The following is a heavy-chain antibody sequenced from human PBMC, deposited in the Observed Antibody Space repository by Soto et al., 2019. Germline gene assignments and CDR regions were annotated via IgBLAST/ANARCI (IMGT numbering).Heavy chain of an antibody. V-gene: IGHV4-31*03. CDR3: ARDVAARPFDP. CDR1: GGSISSGGYY. D-gene: IGHD6-6*01. J-gene: IGHJ5*02. Sequence: SETLSLTCTVSGGSISSGGYYWSWIRQHPGKGLEWIGYIYYSGSTYYNPSLKSRVTISVDTSKNQFSLKLSSVTAADTAVYYCARDVAARPFDPWGQGTLVTVSS. CDR2: IYYSGST.